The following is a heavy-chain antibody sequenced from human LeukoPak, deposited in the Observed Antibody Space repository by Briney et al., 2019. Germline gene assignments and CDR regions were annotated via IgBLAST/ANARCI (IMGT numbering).Heavy chain of an antibody. Sequence: GGSLRLSCAASGFTFSSYGMSWVRQAPGKGLEWVSSISSSSSYIYYADSVKGRFTISRDNAKNSLYLQMNSLRAEDTALYYCARVGYYDSSGYDFDYWGQGTLVTVSS. V-gene: IGHV3-21*04. J-gene: IGHJ4*02. D-gene: IGHD3-22*01. CDR3: ARVGYYDSSGYDFDY. CDR1: GFTFSSYG. CDR2: ISSSSSYI.